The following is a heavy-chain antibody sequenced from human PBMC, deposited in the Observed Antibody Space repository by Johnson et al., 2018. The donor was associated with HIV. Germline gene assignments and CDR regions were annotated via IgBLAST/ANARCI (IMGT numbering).Heavy chain of an antibody. CDR3: TTDPMAAAGHEAFDV. CDR1: GFTFNNAW. D-gene: IGHD6-13*01. J-gene: IGHJ3*01. V-gene: IGHV3-15*01. Sequence: MLLVESGGGLVQPGRSLRLSCAASGFTFNNAWMGWVRQAPGKGLEWVGRIRSKTDGGIPDYAAPVKGSFTFSRDDSKNTLYLQINSLKTEDTAVYYCTTDPMAAAGHEAFDVWGQGTVVTVSS. CDR2: IRSKTDGGIP.